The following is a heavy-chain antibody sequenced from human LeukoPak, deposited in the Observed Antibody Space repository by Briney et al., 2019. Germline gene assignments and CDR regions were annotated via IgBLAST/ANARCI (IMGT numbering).Heavy chain of an antibody. CDR1: GFTFSTYG. D-gene: IGHD6-13*01. CDR2: ISYDGSNK. V-gene: IGHV3-30*03. CDR3: ARASYSSSWYQYFQH. Sequence: GGSLRLSCAASGFTFSTYGMHWVRQAPGKGLEWVAVISYDGSNKYYTDSVKGRFTISRDNAKNSVYLQMNSLKAEDTAVYYCARASYSSSWYQYFQHWGQGTLVTVSS. J-gene: IGHJ1*01.